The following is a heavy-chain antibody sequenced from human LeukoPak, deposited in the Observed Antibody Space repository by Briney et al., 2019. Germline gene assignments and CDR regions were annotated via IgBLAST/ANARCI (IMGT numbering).Heavy chain of an antibody. J-gene: IGHJ4*02. CDR2: VNWNGGST. CDR3: ARDNKNDYVWGSYRSYYFDY. CDR1: GFTFDDYG. Sequence: PGGSLRLSCAASGFTFDDYGMSWVRQAPGKGLEWVSGVNWNGGSTGYADSVKGRFTISRDNAKNSLYLQMNSLRAEDTALYYCARDNKNDYVWGSYRSYYFDYWGQGTLVTVSS. V-gene: IGHV3-20*04. D-gene: IGHD3-16*02.